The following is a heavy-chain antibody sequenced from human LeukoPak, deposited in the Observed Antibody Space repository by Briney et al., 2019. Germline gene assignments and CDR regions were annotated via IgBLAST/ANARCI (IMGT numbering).Heavy chain of an antibody. Sequence: PGGSLRLSCAASGFTVSSNYMSWVRQTPGKGLEWVSVIYSRGSTYYADSVKGRFTISRDNSKNTLYLQMNSLRADDAAVYYWASPNRGPSDYWGQGTLVTVSS. CDR2: IYSRGST. CDR1: GFTVSSNY. J-gene: IGHJ4*02. V-gene: IGHV3-53*01. CDR3: ASPNRGPSDY. D-gene: IGHD1-14*01.